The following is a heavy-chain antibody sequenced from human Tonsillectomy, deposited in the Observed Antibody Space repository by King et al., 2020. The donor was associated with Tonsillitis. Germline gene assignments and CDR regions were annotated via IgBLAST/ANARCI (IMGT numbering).Heavy chain of an antibody. D-gene: IGHD1-1*01. V-gene: IGHV1-2*02. J-gene: IGHJ4*02. CDR1: GYTFTGYD. Sequence: QLVQSGAEVKKPGASVKVSCKASGYTFTGYDIHWGLQAPGQGLEWMGWINPNIGCTNYAQKFQGRVTMTRETSISSAYMGLSRLRSDDTAVYYCARGQFGTDYWGQGTLVTVSS. CDR2: INPNIGCT. CDR3: ARGQFGTDY.